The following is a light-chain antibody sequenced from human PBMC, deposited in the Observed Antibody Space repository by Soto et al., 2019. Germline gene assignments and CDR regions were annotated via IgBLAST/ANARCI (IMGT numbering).Light chain of an antibody. CDR3: QRSYSTPRT. CDR1: QNINIY. J-gene: IGKJ2*01. CDR2: AAS. Sequence: DIQMTQSPSSLSASVGDRVTITCRASQNINIYLNWYQQKPGKAPQVLIYAASSLQSGVPSRFTGGGSETDFTLTISSLQSEYFGTYYCQRSYSTPRTFGHGTKLEIK. V-gene: IGKV1-39*01.